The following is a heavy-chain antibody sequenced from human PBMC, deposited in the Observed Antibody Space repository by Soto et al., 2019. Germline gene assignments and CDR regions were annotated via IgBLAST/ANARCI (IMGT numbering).Heavy chain of an antibody. Sequence: QVQLVESGGGVVQLGRSLRLSCAASGFTFSSYGMHWVRQAPGKGLEWVAVIWYDGSNKYYADSVKGRFTISRDNSKNTLYLQMNSLRAEDTAVYYCARDHEAVAGTDYWGQGTLVTVSS. V-gene: IGHV3-33*01. J-gene: IGHJ4*02. D-gene: IGHD6-19*01. CDR1: GFTFSSYG. CDR3: ARDHEAVAGTDY. CDR2: IWYDGSNK.